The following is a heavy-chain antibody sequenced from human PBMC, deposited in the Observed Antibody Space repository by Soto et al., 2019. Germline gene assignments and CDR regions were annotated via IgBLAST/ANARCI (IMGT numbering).Heavy chain of an antibody. Sequence: PVGSLRLSCAASGFTFSSYSVTWVRQAPGKGLEWVSYITSSSSTKYYADSVKGRFTISRDNAKNSLYLQMNSLRAEDTAVYYCARVLEGSGYDYYFDYWGQGTLVNVSS. V-gene: IGHV3-48*01. D-gene: IGHD5-12*01. CDR1: GFTFSSYS. J-gene: IGHJ4*02. CDR3: ARVLEGSGYDYYFDY. CDR2: ITSSSSTK.